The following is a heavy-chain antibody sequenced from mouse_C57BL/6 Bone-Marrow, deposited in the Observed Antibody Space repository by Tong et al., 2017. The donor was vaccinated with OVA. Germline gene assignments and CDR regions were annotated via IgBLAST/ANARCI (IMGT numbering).Heavy chain of an antibody. CDR2: IYPRDGST. V-gene: IGHV1-85*01. J-gene: IGHJ1*03. CDR1: GYTFTSYD. CDR3: ARLYYYGSSYWYFDV. D-gene: IGHD1-1*01. Sequence: VQLQESGPELVKPGASVKLSCKASGYTFTSYDINWVKQRPGQGLEWIGWIYPRDGSTKYNEKFKGKATLTVEKSSSTVYLELSRLTSDDSAVYYCARLYYYGSSYWYFDVWGTGTTVTVSS.